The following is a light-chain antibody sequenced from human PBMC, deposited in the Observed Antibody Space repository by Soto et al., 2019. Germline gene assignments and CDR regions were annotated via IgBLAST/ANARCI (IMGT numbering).Light chain of an antibody. CDR2: DVS. V-gene: IGLV2-14*01. CDR1: SSDVGGYNY. Sequence: QSVLTQPASVSGSPGQSITISCTGTSSDVGGYNYVSWYQQHPGKAPKLMIYDVSNRPSGVSNRFSGSKSSNTASLTISGLQAEDEADYYCSSQAVSSTLVFGGGTKLTVL. CDR3: SSQAVSSTLV. J-gene: IGLJ2*01.